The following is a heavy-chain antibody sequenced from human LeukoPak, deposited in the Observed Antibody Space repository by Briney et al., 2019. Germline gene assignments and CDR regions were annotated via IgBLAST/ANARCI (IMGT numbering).Heavy chain of an antibody. J-gene: IGHJ4*02. Sequence: PGGSLRLSCAASGFTFSSYEMNWVRQAPGKGLEWVSYISSSGSTIYYADSVKGRFTISRDNAKNSLYLQMNSLRAEDTAFYYCAKDMGTVGYSTSWYDYWGQGTLVTVSS. CDR2: ISSSGSTI. D-gene: IGHD6-13*01. CDR1: GFTFSSYE. V-gene: IGHV3-48*03. CDR3: AKDMGTVGYSTSWYDY.